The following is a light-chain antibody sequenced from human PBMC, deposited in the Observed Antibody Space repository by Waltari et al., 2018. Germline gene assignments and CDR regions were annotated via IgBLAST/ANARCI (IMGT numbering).Light chain of an antibody. CDR1: SLRSSF. J-gene: IGLJ2*01. CDR2: GQN. V-gene: IGLV3-19*01. Sequence: SSELTQDPDVSVALGQTVKITCQGNSLRSSFSIWDQQKPGQAPELVISGQNNRDPGIPDRFSGFSSGSTTTLTISGAQAEDEADYYCNSRASGGNHLFGGGTKLTV. CDR3: NSRASGGNHL.